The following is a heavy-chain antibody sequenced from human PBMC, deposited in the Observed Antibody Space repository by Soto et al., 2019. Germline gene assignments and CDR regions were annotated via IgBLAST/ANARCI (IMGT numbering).Heavy chain of an antibody. J-gene: IGHJ4*02. CDR2: ISASGVIT. CDR3: AKGMGICWYSDY. D-gene: IGHD7-27*01. Sequence: EVQLLESGGGLVQPGGSLRLSCAASGFSFSSYAMNWVRQAPGKGLEWVSSISASGVITHYADSVKGRFTISRDNSKNTLYLQMNSLRAEDTAVYYCAKGMGICWYSDYWGQGTLVTVSS. CDR1: GFSFSSYA. V-gene: IGHV3-23*01.